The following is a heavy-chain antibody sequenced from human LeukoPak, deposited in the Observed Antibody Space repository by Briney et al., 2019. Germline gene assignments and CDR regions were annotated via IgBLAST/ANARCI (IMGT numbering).Heavy chain of an antibody. D-gene: IGHD5-18*01. Sequence: GGSLRLSCAASGFTFSNYAMSWVRQAPGKGLEWCSGIGDSGGNKYYANSVKGRFTISRDNAKNSLYLQMNSLRAEDTAVYYCARDSPRGGYSYVLRNPLDYWGQGTLVTVSS. V-gene: IGHV3-23*01. CDR3: ARDSPRGGYSYVLRNPLDY. CDR1: GFTFSNYA. CDR2: IGDSGGNK. J-gene: IGHJ4*02.